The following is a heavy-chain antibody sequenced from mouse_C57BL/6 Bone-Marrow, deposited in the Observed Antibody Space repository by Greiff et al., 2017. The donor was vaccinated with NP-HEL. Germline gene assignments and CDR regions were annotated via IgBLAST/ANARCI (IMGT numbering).Heavy chain of an antibody. CDR1: GYTFTSYW. Sequence: QVQLKQPGTELVKPGASVKLSCKASGYTFTSYWMHWVKQRPGQGLEWIGNINPSNGGTNYNEKFKSKATLTVDKSSSTAYMQLSSLTSEDSAVYYCARTDRLRGRQDYWGQGTTLTVSS. V-gene: IGHV1-53*01. CDR3: ARTDRLRGRQDY. J-gene: IGHJ2*01. D-gene: IGHD3-1*01. CDR2: INPSNGGT.